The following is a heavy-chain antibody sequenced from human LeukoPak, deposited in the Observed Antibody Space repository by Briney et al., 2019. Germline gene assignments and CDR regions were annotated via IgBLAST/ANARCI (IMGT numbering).Heavy chain of an antibody. CDR2: IDTAGDT. CDR3: ARDKWELLRAATLIGDAFDI. J-gene: IGHJ3*02. Sequence: GGSLRLSCAASGFTFSNYDMHWVRQATGKGLEWVSAIDTAGDTYYLGSVKGRFTISRENAKNFLYLQMNSLRAEDTAVYYCARDKWELLRAATLIGDAFDIWGQGTMVTVSS. V-gene: IGHV3-13*01. D-gene: IGHD1-26*01. CDR1: GFTFSNYD.